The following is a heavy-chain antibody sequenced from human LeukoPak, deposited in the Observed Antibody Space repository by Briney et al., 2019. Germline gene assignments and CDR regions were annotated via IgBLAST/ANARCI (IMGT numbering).Heavy chain of an antibody. J-gene: IGHJ4*02. CDR2: ISYDGSNK. V-gene: IGHV3-30*04. Sequence: GGSLRLSCAASGFTFSSYAMHWVRQAPGKGLEWVAVISYDGSNKYYADSVKGRLTISRDNSKNTLYLQMNSLRAEDTAVYYCAREVWFGELLNRRYFDYWGQGTLVTVSS. CDR3: AREVWFGELLNRRYFDY. CDR1: GFTFSSYA. D-gene: IGHD3-10*01.